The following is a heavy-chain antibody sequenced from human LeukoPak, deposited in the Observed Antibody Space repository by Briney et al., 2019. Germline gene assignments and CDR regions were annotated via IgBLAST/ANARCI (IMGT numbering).Heavy chain of an antibody. V-gene: IGHV3-23*01. CDR2: ISGSGGST. Sequence: PGGSLRLSCTASGFTFSNYGMSWVRQAPGKGLEWVSAISGSGGSTTYADSVKGRFTISRDSAKNTLYLQMNSLRAEDTAVYYCARGYSGSYRIDYWGQGTPVTVSS. CDR3: ARGYSGSYRIDY. CDR1: GFTFSNYG. D-gene: IGHD1-26*01. J-gene: IGHJ4*02.